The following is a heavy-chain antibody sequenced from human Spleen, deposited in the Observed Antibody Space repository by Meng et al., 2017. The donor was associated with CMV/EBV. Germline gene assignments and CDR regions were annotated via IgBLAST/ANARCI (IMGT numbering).Heavy chain of an antibody. CDR1: GYTFTGYY. V-gene: IGHV1-2*02. D-gene: IGHD3-3*01. CDR3: ARSYDFWSPFDY. Sequence: ASVKVSCKASGYTFTGYYMHWVRQAPGQGLEWMGWINPNSGGTNYAQKFQGRVTMTRDTSISTAYMELSRLRSDDTAVYYCARSYDFWSPFDYWGHGTLVTVSS. J-gene: IGHJ4*01. CDR2: INPNSGGT.